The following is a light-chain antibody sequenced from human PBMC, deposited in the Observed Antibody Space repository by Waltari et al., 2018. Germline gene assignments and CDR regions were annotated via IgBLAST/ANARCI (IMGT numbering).Light chain of an antibody. J-gene: IGKJ1*01. V-gene: IGKV2-29*03. CDR2: AVS. CDR3: MQGKNLRA. Sequence: EIVMTQTPLSLSVTPGQPASIYCKSSQSLLHSDGKTYLFWYLQKAGQSPQLLMYAVSSRFSGVPDRFSGSGSGTDFTLKISRVEAEDVGVYYCMQGKNLRAFGQGTKVEI. CDR1: QSLLHSDGKTY.